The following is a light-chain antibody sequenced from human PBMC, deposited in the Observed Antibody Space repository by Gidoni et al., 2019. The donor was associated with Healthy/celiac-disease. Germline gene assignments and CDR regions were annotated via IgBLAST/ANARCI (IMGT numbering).Light chain of an antibody. Sequence: VLTQPPGTLSLSPGERATLSGRASQSVSSSYLAWYQQKPGQAPRLLIYGASSRATGIPDRFSGSGSGTDFTLTISRLEPEDFAVYYCQQYGSSQTFGQGTKVKIK. CDR1: QSVSSSY. CDR2: GAS. CDR3: QQYGSSQT. J-gene: IGKJ1*01. V-gene: IGKV3-20*01.